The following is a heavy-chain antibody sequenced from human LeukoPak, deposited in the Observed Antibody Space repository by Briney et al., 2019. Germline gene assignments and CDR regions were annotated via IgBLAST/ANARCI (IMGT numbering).Heavy chain of an antibody. J-gene: IGHJ4*02. CDR2: IYNSGNT. Sequence: SETLSLTCSVSGGSITASGGSITTYYWSWIRQPPGKGLEWIGNIYNSGNTNYNPSLKSRVTTSVDTSKNQFSLKLSSVTAADTAVYYCARETRGDGYTFFDYWGQGTLVTVSS. CDR3: ARETRGDGYTFFDY. D-gene: IGHD5-24*01. V-gene: IGHV4-61*08. CDR1: GGSITASGGSITTYY.